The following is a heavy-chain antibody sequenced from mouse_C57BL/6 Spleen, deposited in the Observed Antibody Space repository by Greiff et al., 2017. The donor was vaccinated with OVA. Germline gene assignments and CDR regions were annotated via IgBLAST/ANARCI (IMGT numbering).Heavy chain of an antibody. Sequence: VKLQESGAELVKPGASVKISCKASGYAFSSYWMNWVKQRPGKGLEWIGRIYPGDGATNYNGKFKGKATLTADKSSSTAYMQLSSLTSEDSAVYFCASGLGGYWYFDVWGTGTTVTVSS. J-gene: IGHJ1*03. CDR2: IYPGDGAT. V-gene: IGHV1-80*01. CDR3: ASGLGGYWYFDV. D-gene: IGHD2-2*01. CDR1: GYAFSSYW.